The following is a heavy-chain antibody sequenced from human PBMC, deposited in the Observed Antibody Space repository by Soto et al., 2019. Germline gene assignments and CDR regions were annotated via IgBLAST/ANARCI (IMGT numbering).Heavy chain of an antibody. CDR1: GYTFTSYY. CDR3: ASGLSGYPYASAFDY. J-gene: IGHJ4*02. D-gene: IGHD3-3*01. CDR2: INPSGGST. V-gene: IGHV1-46*01. Sequence: ASVKVSCKASGYTFTSYYMHGVRQAPGQGLEWMGIINPSGGSTSYAQKFQGRVTMTRDTSTSTVYMELSSLRSEDTAVYYCASGLSGYPYASAFDYWGQGTLVTVSS.